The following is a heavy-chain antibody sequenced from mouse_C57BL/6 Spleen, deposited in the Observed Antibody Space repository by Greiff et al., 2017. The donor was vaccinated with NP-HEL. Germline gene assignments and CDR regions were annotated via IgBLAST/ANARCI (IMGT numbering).Heavy chain of an antibody. Sequence: VQLVESGAELARPGASVKLSCKASGYTFTSYGISWVKQRTGQGLEWIGEIYPRSGNTYYNEKFKGKATLTADKSSSTAYMELRSLTSEDSAVYFCARKDGSSGYFDVWGTGTTVTVSS. CDR1: GYTFTSYG. J-gene: IGHJ1*03. V-gene: IGHV1-81*01. D-gene: IGHD1-1*01. CDR3: ARKDGSSGYFDV. CDR2: IYPRSGNT.